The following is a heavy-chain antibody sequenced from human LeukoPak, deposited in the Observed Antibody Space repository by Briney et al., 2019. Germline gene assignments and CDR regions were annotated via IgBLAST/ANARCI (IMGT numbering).Heavy chain of an antibody. CDR3: ARVDYGSQWGYGMDV. Sequence: ASVKVSCKASGYTFTGYYIHCVRQAPGQGLEWMGWINPNSGGTNYAQKFQGRVTMTRDTSISTAYMELSRLRSDDTAVYYCARVDYGSQWGYGMDVWGQGTTVTVSS. CDR2: INPNSGGT. V-gene: IGHV1-2*02. CDR1: GYTFTGYY. D-gene: IGHD3-10*01. J-gene: IGHJ6*02.